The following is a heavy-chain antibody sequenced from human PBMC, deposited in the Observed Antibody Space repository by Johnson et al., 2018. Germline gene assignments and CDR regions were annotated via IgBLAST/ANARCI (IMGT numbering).Heavy chain of an antibody. CDR2: IKIKTDGGAI. J-gene: IGHJ6*03. Sequence: VQLVESGGGLVKPGGSLRLSCAASGFTFSKTWMNWVRQAPGKGLEWVGRIKIKTDGGAIEYAAPVTGRFTISREDSKNTLELQMNSLKTEDTAVYYCITGYPNYMDVWGRGTTVTVSS. V-gene: IGHV3-15*07. D-gene: IGHD5-12*01. CDR1: GFTFSKTW. CDR3: ITGYPNYMDV.